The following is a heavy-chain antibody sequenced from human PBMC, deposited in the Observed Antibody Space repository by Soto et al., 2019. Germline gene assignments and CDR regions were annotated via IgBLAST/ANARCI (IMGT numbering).Heavy chain of an antibody. CDR2: ISYDGSNK. J-gene: IGHJ6*02. V-gene: IGHV3-30-3*01. CDR3: ARDEYSYGFIGYYGMDV. CDR1: GFTFSSYA. D-gene: IGHD5-18*01. Sequence: GGSLRLSCAASGFTFSSYAMHWVRQAPGKGLEWVAVISYDGSNKYYADSVKGRFTISRDNSKNTLYLQMNSLRAEDTAVYHCARDEYSYGFIGYYGMDVWGQGTTVTVSS.